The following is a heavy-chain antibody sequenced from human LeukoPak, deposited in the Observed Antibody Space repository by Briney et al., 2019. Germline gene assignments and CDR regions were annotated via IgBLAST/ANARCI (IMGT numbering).Heavy chain of an antibody. D-gene: IGHD6-19*01. V-gene: IGHV3-7*01. CDR2: IKQDGSEK. J-gene: IGHJ4*02. CDR3: ASEQWLRPVDY. CDR1: GFIVSSNY. Sequence: GGSLRLSCAASGFIVSSNYMSWVRQAPGKGLEWVASIKQDGSEKYYVDSVKGRFTISRDNAKNSLYLQMNSLRAEDTAVYYCASEQWLRPVDYWGQGTLVTVSS.